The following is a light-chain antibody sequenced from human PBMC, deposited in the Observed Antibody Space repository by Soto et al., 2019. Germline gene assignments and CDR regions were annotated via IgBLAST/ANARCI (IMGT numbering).Light chain of an antibody. J-gene: IGLJ1*01. CDR1: SSDLGSYNL. Sequence: QLVLTQPASVSGSPGQSITISCTGTSSDLGSYNLVSWYQQHPGKAPKLMIYEGSKRPLGVSNRFSGSKSGNTASLTISGLQAEDEAEYYCSSYTNINTRACVFGTGTKLTVL. CDR2: EGS. V-gene: IGLV2-14*02. CDR3: SSYTNINTRACV.